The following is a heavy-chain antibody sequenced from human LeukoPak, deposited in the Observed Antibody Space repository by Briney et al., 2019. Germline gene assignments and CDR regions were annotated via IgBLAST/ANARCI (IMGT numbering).Heavy chain of an antibody. CDR1: GYTFTGYY. CDR3: ATKLRYYDSSGSQGLDY. CDR2: INPNSGGT. J-gene: IGHJ4*02. D-gene: IGHD3-22*01. Sequence: ASVKVSCKASGYTFTGYYMHWVRQAPGQGLEWMGWINPNSGGTNYAQKFQGRVTMTRDTSISTAYMELSRLRSDDTAVYYCATKLRYYDSSGSQGLDYWGQGTLVTVSS. V-gene: IGHV1-2*02.